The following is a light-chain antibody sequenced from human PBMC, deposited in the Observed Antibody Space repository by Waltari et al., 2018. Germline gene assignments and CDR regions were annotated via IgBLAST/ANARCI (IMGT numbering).Light chain of an antibody. Sequence: QTVVTQEPSLSVSPGGTVTLPCGLSSGSVSTSYSPSWYQQTPGQAPRPLIYSTNTRSSGVPDRFSGSILGNKAALTITGAQADDECDYHCVLYMGGGIMFGGGTKLTVL. V-gene: IGLV8-61*01. CDR3: VLYMGGGIM. CDR2: STN. J-gene: IGLJ3*02. CDR1: SGSVSTSYS.